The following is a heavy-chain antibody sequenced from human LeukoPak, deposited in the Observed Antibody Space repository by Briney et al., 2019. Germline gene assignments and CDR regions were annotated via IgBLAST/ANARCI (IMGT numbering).Heavy chain of an antibody. V-gene: IGHV5-51*01. Sequence: GESLKISCKGSGYSFTSYWIGWVRQMPGKGLEWMGIIYPGDSDTRYSPSFQGQVTISADKSISTAYLQWSSLKASDTAMYYCARTVLRLGELEVAGCDYWGQGTLVTVSS. CDR2: IYPGDSDT. J-gene: IGHJ4*02. D-gene: IGHD3-16*01. CDR3: ARTVLRLGELEVAGCDY. CDR1: GYSFTSYW.